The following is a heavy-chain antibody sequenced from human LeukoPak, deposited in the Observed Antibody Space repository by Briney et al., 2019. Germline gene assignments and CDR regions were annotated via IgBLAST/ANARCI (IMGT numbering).Heavy chain of an antibody. V-gene: IGHV3-33*01. Sequence: GGSLRLSCAASGFTFSSYGMHWVRQAPGKGLEWVAVIWYDGSNKYYADSVKGRFTISRDNSKNTLYLQMNSLSAEDTAVYYCARFYGSGSYYPTYGMDVWGKGTTVTVSS. CDR2: IWYDGSNK. D-gene: IGHD3-10*01. J-gene: IGHJ6*04. CDR1: GFTFSSYG. CDR3: ARFYGSGSYYPTYGMDV.